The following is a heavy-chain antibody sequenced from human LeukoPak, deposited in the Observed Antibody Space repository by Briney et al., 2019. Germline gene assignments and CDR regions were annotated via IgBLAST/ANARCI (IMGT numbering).Heavy chain of an antibody. D-gene: IGHD2-2*01. Sequence: PSETLSLTCAVYGGSFSGYYWSWIRQPPGKGLEWIGEINHSGSTNYNASLKSRVTISVDTSKNQFSLKLSSVTAADTAVYYCARGAHGPADCSSTSCYSDWFDPWGQGTLVTVSS. CDR1: GGSFSGYY. J-gene: IGHJ5*02. V-gene: IGHV4-34*01. CDR2: INHSGST. CDR3: ARGAHGPADCSSTSCYSDWFDP.